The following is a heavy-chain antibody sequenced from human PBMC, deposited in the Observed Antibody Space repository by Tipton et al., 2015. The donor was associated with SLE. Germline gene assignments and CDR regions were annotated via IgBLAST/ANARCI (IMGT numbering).Heavy chain of an antibody. CDR1: GGSISSHY. J-gene: IGHJ4*02. D-gene: IGHD3-16*01. CDR2: IYYTGST. CDR3: ARGGAYDY. V-gene: IGHV4-59*08. Sequence: TLSLTCTVSGGSISSHYWSWIRQPPGKGLEWIGFIYYTGSTNYNPSLKSRVTISVDTSKNQFSLNLSSVTAADTAVYYCARGGAYDYWGQGTLVTVSS.